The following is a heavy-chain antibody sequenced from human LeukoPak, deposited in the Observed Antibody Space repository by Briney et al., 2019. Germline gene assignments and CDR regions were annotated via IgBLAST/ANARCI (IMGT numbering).Heavy chain of an antibody. D-gene: IGHD6-13*01. Sequence: GGSLRLSCAASGFTFSNAWISWVRQAPGKGLEWVGRIKSKTDGGTTDYAAPVKGRFTISRDDSKNTLYLQMNSLKTEDTAVYYCTTRIAAAGTLLRFDYWGQGTLVTVSS. CDR2: IKSKTDGGTT. J-gene: IGHJ4*02. CDR1: GFTFSNAW. CDR3: TTRIAAAGTLLRFDY. V-gene: IGHV3-15*01.